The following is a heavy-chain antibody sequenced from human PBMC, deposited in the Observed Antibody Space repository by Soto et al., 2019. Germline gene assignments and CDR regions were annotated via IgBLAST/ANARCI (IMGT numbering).Heavy chain of an antibody. J-gene: IGHJ3*02. CDR1: GFTFSSYG. V-gene: IGHV3-33*01. CDR3: ARDGSTSSLSDDAFDI. D-gene: IGHD2-2*01. Sequence: GGALRLSCAASGFTFSSYGMHWVPQAPGKGLEWVAVIWYDGSNKYYADSVKGRFTISRDNSKNTLYLQMNSLRAEDTAVYYCARDGSTSSLSDDAFDIWGQGTMVTVSS. CDR2: IWYDGSNK.